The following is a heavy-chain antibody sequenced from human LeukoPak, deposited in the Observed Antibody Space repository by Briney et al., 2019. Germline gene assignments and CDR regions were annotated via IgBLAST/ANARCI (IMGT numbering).Heavy chain of an antibody. V-gene: IGHV3-30*03. CDR2: ISYVGSTK. CDR3: ARDGNIVVVPAATIDY. J-gene: IGHJ4*02. CDR1: GFTFSSFG. D-gene: IGHD2-2*01. Sequence: GGSLRLSCAASGFTFSSFGMHWVRQAPGKGLEWVAVISYVGSTKYYSDSVKGRFTISRDNSKSTLYLQMNSLRAEDTAVYYCARDGNIVVVPAATIDYWGQGTLVTVSS.